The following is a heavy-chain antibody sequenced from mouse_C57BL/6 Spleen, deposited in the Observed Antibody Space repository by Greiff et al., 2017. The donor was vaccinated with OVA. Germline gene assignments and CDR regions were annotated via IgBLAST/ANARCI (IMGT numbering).Heavy chain of an antibody. CDR2: ISSGSSTI. J-gene: IGHJ3*01. CDR1: GFTFSDYG. Sequence: EVKLMESGGGLVKPGGSLKLSCAASGFTFSDYGMHWVRQAPEKGLEWVAYISSGSSTIYYADTVKGRFTISSDNAKNTLFLQMTSLRSEDTAMYYCARPSWFAYWGQGTLVTVSA. CDR3: ARPSWFAY. V-gene: IGHV5-17*01.